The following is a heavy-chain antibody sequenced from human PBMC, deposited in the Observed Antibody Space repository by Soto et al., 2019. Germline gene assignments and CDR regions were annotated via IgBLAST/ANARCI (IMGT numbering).Heavy chain of an antibody. V-gene: IGHV1-18*01. Sequence: QVPLVQSGAEVKKPGASVKVSCKASGYTFTSYGISWVRQAPGQGLEWMGWISAYNGNTNYAQKLQGRVTMTTDTSTSTAYMELRSLRSDDTAVYYCARDPIFCSSTSCYNWFDPWGQGTLVTVSS. CDR3: ARDPIFCSSTSCYNWFDP. J-gene: IGHJ5*02. D-gene: IGHD2-2*01. CDR2: ISAYNGNT. CDR1: GYTFTSYG.